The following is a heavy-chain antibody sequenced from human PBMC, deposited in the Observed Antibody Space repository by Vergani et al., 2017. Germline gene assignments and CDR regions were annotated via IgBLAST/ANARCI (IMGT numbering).Heavy chain of an antibody. CDR1: GFTFSSYG. Sequence: ELQRMESGGGVVQPGGSLRLSCAASGFTFSSYGMYWVRQAPGKGLEWVSVISGSGGRAKYADSVKGRFTVARDNSKKTLYLQLNRVRAEDTAVYYCARDVRPWDGHYFEYWGQGTLVTVSS. CDR2: ISGSGGRA. J-gene: IGHJ4*02. D-gene: IGHD3-10*02. V-gene: IGHV3-23*01. CDR3: ARDVRPWDGHYFEY.